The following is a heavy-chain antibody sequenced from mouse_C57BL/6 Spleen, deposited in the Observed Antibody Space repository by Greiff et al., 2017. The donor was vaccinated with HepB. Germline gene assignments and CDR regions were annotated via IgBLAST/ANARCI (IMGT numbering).Heavy chain of an antibody. V-gene: IGHV1-81*01. Sequence: VKLQQSGAELARPGASVKLSCKASGYTFTSYGISWVKQRTGQGLEWIGEIYPRSGNTYYNEKFKGKATLTADKSSSTAYMELRSLTSEDSAVYFCARRDVVATRGYFDYWGQGTTLTVSS. CDR2: IYPRSGNT. J-gene: IGHJ2*01. D-gene: IGHD1-1*01. CDR1: GYTFTSYG. CDR3: ARRDVVATRGYFDY.